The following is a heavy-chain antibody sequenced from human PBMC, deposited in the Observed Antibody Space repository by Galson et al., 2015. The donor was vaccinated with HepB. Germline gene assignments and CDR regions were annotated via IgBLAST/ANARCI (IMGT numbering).Heavy chain of an antibody. CDR1: GFTFSSYA. D-gene: IGHD6-6*01. Sequence: SLRLSCAAFGFTFSSYAMSWVRQAPGKGLEWVSAISDSGGRTYYADSVKGRFTISRDNSKNTLYLQMNSLRAEDTAVYYCAKIAARRAVGHTDYWGQGTLVTVSS. CDR2: ISDSGGRT. CDR3: AKIAARRAVGHTDY. J-gene: IGHJ4*02. V-gene: IGHV3-23*01.